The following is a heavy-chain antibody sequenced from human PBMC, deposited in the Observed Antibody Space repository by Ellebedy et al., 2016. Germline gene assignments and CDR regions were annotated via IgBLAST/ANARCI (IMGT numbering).Heavy chain of an antibody. V-gene: IGHV3-66*01. Sequence: GGSLRPSXAASGFILSHNYMSWVRQAPGKGLEWVSVIYIGGDTYYADSVRGRFTISRDDSKNTLNLQLTNLRAEDAAVYYCEKDPTEASAFDHWGRGTLVTVSS. CDR1: GFILSHNY. CDR3: EKDPTEASAFDH. CDR2: IYIGGDT. D-gene: IGHD6-25*01. J-gene: IGHJ4*02.